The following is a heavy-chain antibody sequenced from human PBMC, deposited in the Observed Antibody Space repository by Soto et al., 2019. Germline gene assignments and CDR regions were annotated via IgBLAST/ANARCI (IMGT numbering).Heavy chain of an antibody. D-gene: IGHD3-22*01. CDR1: GGSISSYY. CDR2: IYYSGST. Sequence: SETLSLTCTVSGGSISSYYWSWIRQPPGKGLEWIGYIYYSGSTNYNPSLKSRVTISVDTSKNQFSLKLSSVTAADTAVYYCARGHHDNLDYWGQGTLVTVPS. J-gene: IGHJ4*02. CDR3: ARGHHDNLDY. V-gene: IGHV4-59*12.